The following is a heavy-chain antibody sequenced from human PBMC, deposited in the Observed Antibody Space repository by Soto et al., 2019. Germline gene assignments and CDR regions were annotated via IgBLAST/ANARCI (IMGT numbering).Heavy chain of an antibody. D-gene: IGHD6-13*01. V-gene: IGHV4-39*01. Sequence: QLQLQESGPGLVKPSETLSLTCTVSGGSISSSSYYWGWIRQPPGKGLEWIGSIYYSGRTYYNPSLKSRVTISVNTSKNQFSLKLSSVTAADTAVYYCARVGKTRPGYSSRDFDYWGQGTLVTVSS. J-gene: IGHJ4*02. CDR2: IYYSGRT. CDR1: GGSISSSSYY. CDR3: ARVGKTRPGYSSRDFDY.